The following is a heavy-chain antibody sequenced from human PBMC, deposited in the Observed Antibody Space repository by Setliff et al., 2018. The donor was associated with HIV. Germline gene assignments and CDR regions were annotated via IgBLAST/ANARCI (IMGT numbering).Heavy chain of an antibody. D-gene: IGHD6-6*01. Sequence: QSGGSLRLSCAASGFTFSRYWMHWVRQAPGQGLVWVSGINNDTTTTTYADSVKGRFSISRDNAKNTLYLQMNGLRGDDTAVYYCAMFSSSSGWGQGTQVTVSS. CDR3: AMFSSSSG. J-gene: IGHJ4*02. CDR2: INNDTTTT. CDR1: GFTFSRYW. V-gene: IGHV3-74*01.